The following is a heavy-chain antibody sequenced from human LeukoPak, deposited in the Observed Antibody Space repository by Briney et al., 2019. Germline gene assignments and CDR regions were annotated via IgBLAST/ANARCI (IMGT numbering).Heavy chain of an antibody. V-gene: IGHV4-59*01. CDR1: GGSISSYY. CDR2: IYYSGST. Sequence: SETLSLTCTVSGGSISSYYWSWIRQPPGKGLEWIGYIYYSGSTNYNPSLKSRVTISVDTSKNQFSLKLSSVTAADTAVYYCARDGDFWSGYYSPYYGMGVWGQGTTVTVSS. J-gene: IGHJ6*02. CDR3: ARDGDFWSGYYSPYYGMGV. D-gene: IGHD3-3*01.